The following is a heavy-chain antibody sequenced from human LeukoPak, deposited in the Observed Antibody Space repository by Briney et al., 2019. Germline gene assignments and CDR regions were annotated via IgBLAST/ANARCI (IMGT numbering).Heavy chain of an antibody. CDR3: ARGGASSIPLDY. J-gene: IGHJ4*02. D-gene: IGHD1-26*01. Sequence: SETLSLTCTVSGVSIGGNSYWSWIRQPPGKGPEWIGHISNSGSTYYSPSLSSRVTISLDTSKNQFSLKLRSVTAADTAVYYCARGGASSIPLDYWGRGALVTVSS. CDR1: GVSIGGNSY. CDR2: ISNSGST. V-gene: IGHV4-61*01.